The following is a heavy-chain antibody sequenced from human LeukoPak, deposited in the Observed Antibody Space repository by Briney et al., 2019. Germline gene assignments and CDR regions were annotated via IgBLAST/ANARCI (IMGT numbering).Heavy chain of an antibody. Sequence: ASVKVSCKVSGYTLTELSMRWVRQAPGKGLEWMGGFDPEDGETIYAQKFQGRVTMTEDTSTDTAYMELSSLRSEDTAVYYCATQLLSIQYFQHWGQGTLVTVSS. CDR1: GYTLTELS. CDR2: FDPEDGET. V-gene: IGHV1-24*01. CDR3: ATQLLSIQYFQH. D-gene: IGHD2-2*01. J-gene: IGHJ1*01.